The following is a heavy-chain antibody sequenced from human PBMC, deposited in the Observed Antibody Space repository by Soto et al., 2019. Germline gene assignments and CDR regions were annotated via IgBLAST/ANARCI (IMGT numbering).Heavy chain of an antibody. CDR2: IGGSGGST. Sequence: PGGSLRLSCAASGFTFSSYAMSWVRQAPGKGLEWVSAIGGSGGSTYYADSVKGRFTISRDNSKNTLYLQMNSLRAEDTAVYYCAKDSKDIVVVPAADYYYYYYMDVWGKGTTVAVSS. D-gene: IGHD2-2*01. J-gene: IGHJ6*03. CDR3: AKDSKDIVVVPAADYYYYYYMDV. CDR1: GFTFSSYA. V-gene: IGHV3-23*01.